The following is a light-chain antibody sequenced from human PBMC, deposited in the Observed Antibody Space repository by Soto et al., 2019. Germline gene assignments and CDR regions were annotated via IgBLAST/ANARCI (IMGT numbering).Light chain of an antibody. CDR2: LGS. Sequence: EIVLTQSPLSLPVTPGEPASISCRSSRNLLHSNGYYYLDWCLQKPGQSPQLLIYLGSNRASGVPDRFSGSGSGTDFTLTISRVEAEDVGVYFCAQGLATPFTCGGGTKVDIK. J-gene: IGKJ4*01. CDR1: RNLLHSNGYYY. V-gene: IGKV2-28*01. CDR3: AQGLATPFT.